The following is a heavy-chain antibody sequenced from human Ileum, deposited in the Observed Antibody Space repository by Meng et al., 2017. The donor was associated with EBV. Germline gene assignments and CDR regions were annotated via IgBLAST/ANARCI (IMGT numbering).Heavy chain of an antibody. D-gene: IGHD3-3*01. CDR3: ARRYYGVPFDN. CDR2: IYYSGST. CDR1: GDSFGSSNHW. J-gene: IGHJ4*02. V-gene: IGHV4-39*01. Sequence: QRPRQQSRQGLVKPSETLSLTCAVSGDSFGSSNHWWGWIRQPPGKGLEWVGTIYYSGSTFYNPSLKSRVTISLDTSKNQFSLKVSSVTAADTAVYHCARRYYGVPFDNWGQGTLVTVSS.